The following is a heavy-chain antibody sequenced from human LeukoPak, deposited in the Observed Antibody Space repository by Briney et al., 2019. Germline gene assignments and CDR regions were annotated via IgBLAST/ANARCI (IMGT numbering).Heavy chain of an antibody. D-gene: IGHD4-17*01. CDR1: GGSISSSNW. CDR2: IYHSGST. J-gene: IGHJ4*02. CDR3: ARHDYGDYEGVFDY. V-gene: IGHV4-4*02. Sequence: SETLSLACAVSGGSISSSNWWSWVRQPPGKGLEWIGEIYHSGSTNYNPSLKSRVTISVDKSKNQFSLKLSSVTAADTAVYYCARHDYGDYEGVFDYWGQGTLVTVSS.